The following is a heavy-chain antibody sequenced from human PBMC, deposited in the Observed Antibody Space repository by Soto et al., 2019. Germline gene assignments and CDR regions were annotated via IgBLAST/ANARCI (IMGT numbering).Heavy chain of an antibody. CDR1: GYSFAGYW. V-gene: IGHV5-10-1*01. J-gene: IGHJ4*02. CDR2: IDPSDSQT. CDR3: AHRPSGWYLFDY. Sequence: PGESLKISCKGSGYSFAGYWITWVRQMPGKGLEWMGRIDPSDSQTYYSPSFRGHVTISAAKSITTVFLQWSSLRASDTATYYCAHRPSGWYLFDYWGQGTLVTVSS. D-gene: IGHD6-19*01.